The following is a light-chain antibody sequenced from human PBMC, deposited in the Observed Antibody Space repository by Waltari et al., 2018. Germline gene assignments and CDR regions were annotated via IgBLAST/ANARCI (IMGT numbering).Light chain of an antibody. CDR2: GAS. J-gene: IGKJ2*03. Sequence: EIVLTQSPATLSLSPGESATLSCRASQSVSSSLAWYQQKPGQAPRLLIYGASSRAIGIPDRFSGSGSGTEFTLTISSLEPEDFAVYYCQHYNNWPYSFGQGTKVEIK. CDR3: QHYNNWPYS. V-gene: IGKV3-15*01. CDR1: QSVSSS.